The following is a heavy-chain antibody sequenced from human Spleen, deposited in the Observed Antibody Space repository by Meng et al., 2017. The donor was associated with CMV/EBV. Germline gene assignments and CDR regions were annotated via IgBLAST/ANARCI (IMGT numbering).Heavy chain of an antibody. V-gene: IGHV3-20*04. CDR2: INWNGGST. CDR3: ATDRGCSSTTCYINNWFDP. Sequence: GGSLRLSCAASGFTFDDYGMSWVRQAPGKGLEWVSGINWNGGSTGYGDSVKGRFTISRDNAKNSLYLQMNSLRAEDTAVYYCATDRGCSSTTCYINNWFDPWGQGTLVTVSS. CDR1: GFTFDDYG. D-gene: IGHD2-2*02. J-gene: IGHJ5*02.